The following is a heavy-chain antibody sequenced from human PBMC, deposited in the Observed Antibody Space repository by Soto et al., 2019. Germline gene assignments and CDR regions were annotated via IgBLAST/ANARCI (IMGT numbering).Heavy chain of an antibody. CDR1: GFTFSSYA. Sequence: GGSLRLSCAASGFTFSSYAMSWVRQAPGKGLEWVSAISGSGGSTYYADSVKGRFTISRDNSKNTLYLQMNSLRAEDTAVYYCAKVQGDLKDDYYYYGMDVWGQGTTVTISS. V-gene: IGHV3-23*01. CDR3: AKVQGDLKDDYYYYGMDV. D-gene: IGHD3-16*01. CDR2: ISGSGGST. J-gene: IGHJ6*02.